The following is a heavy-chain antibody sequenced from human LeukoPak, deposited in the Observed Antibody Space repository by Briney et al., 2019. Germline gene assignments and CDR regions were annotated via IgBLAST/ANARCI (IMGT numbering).Heavy chain of an antibody. CDR3: ARYPDYGDPPGPIYYYMDV. Sequence: PGGSLRLSCAASGFTFSSYSMNWVRQAPGKGLEWVSSISSSSSYIYYADSVKGRFTTSGDNAKNSLYLQMNSLRAEDTAVYYCARYPDYGDPPGPIYYYMDVWGKGTTVTVSS. V-gene: IGHV3-21*01. CDR1: GFTFSSYS. CDR2: ISSSSSYI. D-gene: IGHD4-17*01. J-gene: IGHJ6*03.